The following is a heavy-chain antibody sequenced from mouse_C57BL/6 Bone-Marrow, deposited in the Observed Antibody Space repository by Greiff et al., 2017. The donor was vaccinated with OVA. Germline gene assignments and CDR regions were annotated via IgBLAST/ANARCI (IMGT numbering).Heavy chain of an antibody. CDR3: ARRTTVVAKYYAMDY. D-gene: IGHD1-1*01. V-gene: IGHV1-80*01. CDR1: GYAFSSYW. CDR2: IYPGDGDT. Sequence: VKLVESGAELVKPGASVKISCKASGYAFSSYWMNWVKQRPGKGLEWIGQIYPGDGDTNYNGKFKGKATLTADKSSSTAYMQLSSLTSEDSAVYFCARRTTVVAKYYAMDYWGQGTSVTVSS. J-gene: IGHJ4*01.